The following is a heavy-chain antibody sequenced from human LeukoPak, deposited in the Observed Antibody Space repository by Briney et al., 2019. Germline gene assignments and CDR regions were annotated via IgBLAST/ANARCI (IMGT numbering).Heavy chain of an antibody. CDR2: ISSSSSYI. J-gene: IGHJ5*02. D-gene: IGHD1-26*01. V-gene: IGHV3-21*01. Sequence: GGSLRLSCAASGFTFSSYSMNWVRQAPGKGLEWVSSISSSSSYIYYADSVKGRFTISRDNAKNSLYLQMNSLRAEDTAVYYCAGDDSHSGSYRRWFDPWGQGTLVTVSS. CDR1: GFTFSSYS. CDR3: AGDDSHSGSYRRWFDP.